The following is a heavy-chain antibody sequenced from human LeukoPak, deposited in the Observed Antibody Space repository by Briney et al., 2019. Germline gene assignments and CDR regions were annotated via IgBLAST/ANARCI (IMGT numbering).Heavy chain of an antibody. CDR2: IYYSGST. V-gene: IGHV4-39*01. J-gene: IGHJ3*02. CDR3: ARPRYCSDGSCRYFDI. CDR1: GGSISSSSYY. Sequence: SETLSLTCTVSGGSISSSSYYWGWIRQPPGKGLEWIGSIYYSGSTYYNPSLKSRVTISVDTSKNQFSLKLSSVTAADTAAYYCARPRYCSDGSCRYFDIWGQGTMVTVSS. D-gene: IGHD2-15*01.